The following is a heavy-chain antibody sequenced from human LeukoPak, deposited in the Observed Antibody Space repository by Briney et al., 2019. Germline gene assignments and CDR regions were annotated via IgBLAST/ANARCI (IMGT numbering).Heavy chain of an antibody. CDR1: GGSFSGYY. CDR3: ARAYYYDSSGYYVGGAFDI. J-gene: IGHJ3*02. CDR2: INLSGST. V-gene: IGHV4-34*01. D-gene: IGHD3-22*01. Sequence: SETLSLTCAVYGGSFSGYYWSWIRRPPGKGLEWIGEINLSGSTNYNPSLKSRVTISVDTSKNQFSLKLSSVTAADTAVYYCARAYYYDSSGYYVGGAFDIWGQGTMVTVSS.